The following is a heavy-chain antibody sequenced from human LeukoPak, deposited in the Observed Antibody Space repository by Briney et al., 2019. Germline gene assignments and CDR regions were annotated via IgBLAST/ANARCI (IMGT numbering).Heavy chain of an antibody. CDR2: IKPDGRDK. J-gene: IGHJ3*02. Sequence: GGSLRLSCAASGFTFSHYWMSGARQAPGKGLEWVANIKPDGRDKYYVAPVTGRFPISRDNAKNTLYLQIDSLRAEDTAVYYCAREDMWAFDMWGQGTMVTVSS. D-gene: IGHD2-15*01. V-gene: IGHV3-7*01. CDR1: GFTFSHYW. CDR3: AREDMWAFDM.